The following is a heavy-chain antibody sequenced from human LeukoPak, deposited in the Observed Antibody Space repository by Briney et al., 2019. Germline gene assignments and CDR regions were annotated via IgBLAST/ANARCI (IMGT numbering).Heavy chain of an antibody. J-gene: IGHJ5*02. CDR1: GGTFSSYA. D-gene: IGHD6-25*01. V-gene: IGHV1-69*05. Sequence: GASVKVSCKASGGTFSSYAISWVRQAPGQGLEWMGGIIPIFGTANYAQKFQGRVTMTRNTSISTAYMELSSLRSEDTAVYYCARGRAAAPFDPWGQGTLVTVSS. CDR2: IIPIFGTA. CDR3: ARGRAAAPFDP.